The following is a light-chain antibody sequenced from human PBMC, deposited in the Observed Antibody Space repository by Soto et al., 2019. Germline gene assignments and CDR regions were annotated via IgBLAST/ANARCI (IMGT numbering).Light chain of an antibody. J-gene: IGLJ1*01. V-gene: IGLV2-14*01. CDR3: CSYTTSRTLV. Sequence: ALTQPASVSGSPGQSITISCTGTSSDVGAYNHVSWYQQHPGKAPQLIIYEVSKRPSGLSNRFSASKSGNTASLTISGLQAEDEADYYCCSYTTSRTLVFGTGTKVTVL. CDR1: SSDVGAYNH. CDR2: EVS.